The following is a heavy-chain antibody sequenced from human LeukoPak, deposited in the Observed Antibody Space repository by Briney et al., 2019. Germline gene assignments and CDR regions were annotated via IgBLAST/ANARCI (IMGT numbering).Heavy chain of an antibody. J-gene: IGHJ4*02. CDR3: ARDGNCSGGSCSLDY. D-gene: IGHD2-15*01. Sequence: GASVKVSCKASGYSFTDYYMHWVRQAPGQGLEWMGWINPNSGGTSYAQKFQGRVTMTRDTSINSAYMELRRLRSDDTAVYYCARDGNCSGGSCSLDYWGQGTLVTVSS. CDR1: GYSFTDYY. CDR2: INPNSGGT. V-gene: IGHV1-2*02.